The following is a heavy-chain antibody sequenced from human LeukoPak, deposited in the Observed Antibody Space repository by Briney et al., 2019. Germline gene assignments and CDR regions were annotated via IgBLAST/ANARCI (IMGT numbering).Heavy chain of an antibody. D-gene: IGHD5-24*01. CDR2: IYNDGST. CDR1: GFTVSSNY. J-gene: IGHJ5*02. V-gene: IGHV3-53*05. Sequence: GGSLRLSCAASGFTVSSNYMSWVRQAPGKGLEWVSIIYNDGSTYYADSVKGRFTISRDNSKNTLYLQMNSLRADDTAVYYCARGDKMTTWRRTYNCFDPWGQGTLVTVSS. CDR3: ARGDKMTTWRRTYNCFDP.